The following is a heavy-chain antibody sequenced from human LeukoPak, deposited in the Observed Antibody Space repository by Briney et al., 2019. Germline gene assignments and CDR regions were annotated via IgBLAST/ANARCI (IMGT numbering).Heavy chain of an antibody. CDR1: GGSISSYY. Sequence: SETLSLTCTVSGGSISSYYWSWVRQPPGKGLEWIGYVHYSGSTKYNPSLKNRVTISVDTSKNQFSLKLSSVTAADTAVYYCARGRTGSYFAADYWGQGTLVTVSS. CDR2: VHYSGST. CDR3: ARGRTGSYFAADY. V-gene: IGHV4-59*01. J-gene: IGHJ4*02. D-gene: IGHD1-26*01.